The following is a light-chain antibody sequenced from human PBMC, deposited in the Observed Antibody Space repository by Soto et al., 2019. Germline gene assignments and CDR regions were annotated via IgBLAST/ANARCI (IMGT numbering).Light chain of an antibody. J-gene: IGKJ1*01. CDR1: QSVSSN. Sequence: EIVMTQSPATLSVSPGEGATLSCWASQSVSSNLAWYQQKPGQAPTLLIYGASTRATGIPARFSGSGSGTGFTLTISSLQSEDFAVYYCQQYNNWLWTFGQGTKVDIK. CDR2: GAS. V-gene: IGKV3-15*01. CDR3: QQYNNWLWT.